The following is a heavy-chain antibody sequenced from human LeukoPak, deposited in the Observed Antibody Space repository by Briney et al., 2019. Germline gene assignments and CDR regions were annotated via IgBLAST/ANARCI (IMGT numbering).Heavy chain of an antibody. CDR1: GGSISSSNW. J-gene: IGHJ6*03. CDR2: IYHSGST. Sequence: SSGTLSLTCAVSGGSISSSNWWSWVRQPPGKGLEWIGEIYHSGSTYYNPSLKSRVTISVDRSKNQFSLKLSSVTAADTAVYYCARAWPGCSSTSCHLYYYYMDVWGKGTTVTVSS. V-gene: IGHV4-4*02. CDR3: ARAWPGCSSTSCHLYYYYMDV. D-gene: IGHD2-2*01.